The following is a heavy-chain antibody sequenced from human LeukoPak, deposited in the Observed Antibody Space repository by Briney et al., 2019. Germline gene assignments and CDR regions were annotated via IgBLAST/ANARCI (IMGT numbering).Heavy chain of an antibody. Sequence: SETLSLTCTVSGGSISSSSYYWGWIRQPPGKGLEWIGSIYYSGSTYYNPSLKSRVTISVDTSKNQFSLKLSSVTAADTAVYYCARRGYNTPPFDYWGQGTLVTVSS. CDR1: GGSISSSSYY. D-gene: IGHD5-12*01. V-gene: IGHV4-39*01. CDR2: IYYSGST. J-gene: IGHJ4*02. CDR3: ARRGYNTPPFDY.